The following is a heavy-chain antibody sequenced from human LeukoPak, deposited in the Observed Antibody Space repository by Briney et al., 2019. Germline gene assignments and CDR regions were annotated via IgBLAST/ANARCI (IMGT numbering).Heavy chain of an antibody. J-gene: IGHJ5*02. V-gene: IGHV4-34*01. Sequence: SETLSLTCAGYGGSFSGYYWSWIRQPPGKGLEWIGEINHSGSTNYNPSLKSRVTISVDTSKNQFSLKLSSVTAADTAVYYCARGAYCTSTSCYNTSSWFDPWGQGTLVTVSS. CDR3: ARGAYCTSTSCYNTSSWFDP. D-gene: IGHD2-2*02. CDR1: GGSFSGYY. CDR2: INHSGST.